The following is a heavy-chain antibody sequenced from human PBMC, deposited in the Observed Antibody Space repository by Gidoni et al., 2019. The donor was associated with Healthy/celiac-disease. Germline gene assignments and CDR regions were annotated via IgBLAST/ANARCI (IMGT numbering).Heavy chain of an antibody. CDR3: AKGESRIVGATYYGMDV. J-gene: IGHJ6*02. V-gene: IGHV3-23*01. CDR1: GFTFSSYA. D-gene: IGHD1-26*01. Sequence: EVQLLESGGGLVQPGGSLRLSCAAAGFTFSSYAMSWVRQAPGKGLEWVSAIRGSGSSTYYADSVKGRFTISRDNSKNTLYLQMNSLRAEDTAVYYCAKGESRIVGATYYGMDVWGQGTTVTVSS. CDR2: IRGSGSST.